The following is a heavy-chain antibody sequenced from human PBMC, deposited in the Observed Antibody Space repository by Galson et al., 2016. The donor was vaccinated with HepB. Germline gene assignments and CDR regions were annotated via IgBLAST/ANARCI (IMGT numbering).Heavy chain of an antibody. D-gene: IGHD5-24*01. CDR2: ISTYNGDT. V-gene: IGHV1-18*04. CDR1: GYTFTTYG. Sequence: SCKASGYTFTTYGITWVRQAPGQGLEWVGWISTYNGDTNHAQKLQGRVTLTTDRSTNTAYMEVRSLESDDTAVYYCARARDRSLDYWGQGTLVTVSS. CDR3: ARARDRSLDY. J-gene: IGHJ4*02.